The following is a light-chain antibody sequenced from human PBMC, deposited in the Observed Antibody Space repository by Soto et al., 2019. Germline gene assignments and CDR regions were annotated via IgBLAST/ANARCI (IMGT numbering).Light chain of an antibody. Sequence: QSALTQPASVSGSPGQSITVSCTGTSSDVGAYNLVSWYQQHPGKAPRLIIYEGTKRPSGISDRFSGSKSGNTASLTISGLQVEDEADYYCCSYAGTYTWIFGGGTKLTVL. CDR2: EGT. J-gene: IGLJ2*01. CDR3: CSYAGTYTWI. V-gene: IGLV2-23*01. CDR1: SSDVGAYNL.